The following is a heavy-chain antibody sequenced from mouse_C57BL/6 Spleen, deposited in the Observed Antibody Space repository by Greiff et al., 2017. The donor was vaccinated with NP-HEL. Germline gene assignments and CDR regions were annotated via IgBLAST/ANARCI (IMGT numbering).Heavy chain of an antibody. CDR3: TRDDGYYVGLDY. D-gene: IGHD2-3*01. CDR2: IRNKANNHAT. J-gene: IGHJ2*01. Sequence: DVHLVESGGGLVQPGGSMKLSCAASGFTFSDAWMDWVRQSPEQGLEWVAEIRNKANNHATYYAESVKGRFTISRDDSKSSVYLQMNSLRAEDAGMYYCTRDDGYYVGLDYRGQGTTLTVSS. CDR1: GFTFSDAW. V-gene: IGHV6-6*01.